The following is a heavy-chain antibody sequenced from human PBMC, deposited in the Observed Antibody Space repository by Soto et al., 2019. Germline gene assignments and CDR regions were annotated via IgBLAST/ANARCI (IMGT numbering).Heavy chain of an antibody. CDR3: AREDRDRETGLVPAAIDGMDV. D-gene: IGHD2-2*01. Sequence: QVQLVQSGAEVKKPGSSVKVSCKASGGTFSRYSITWVRQAPGHGLEWMGRIIPIFGIASYAQKFQGRVTITADESTSTAYMELSSLISDDTSVYYSAREDRDRETGLVPAAIDGMDVWDQGNTVTGSS. CDR1: GGTFSRYS. J-gene: IGHJ6*02. V-gene: IGHV1-69*08. CDR2: IIPIFGIA.